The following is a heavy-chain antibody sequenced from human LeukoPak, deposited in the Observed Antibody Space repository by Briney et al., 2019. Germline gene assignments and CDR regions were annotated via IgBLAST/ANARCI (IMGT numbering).Heavy chain of an antibody. Sequence: SETLSLTCTVSGGSISSSSYYWGWIRQPPGKGLEWIGSIYYSGSTYYNPSLKSRVTISVDTSKNQFSLKLSSVTAADTAVYYCARVIRSDSAHAFDIWGQGTMVTVSS. D-gene: IGHD6-6*01. CDR2: IYYSGST. CDR3: ARVIRSDSAHAFDI. V-gene: IGHV4-39*07. CDR1: GGSISSSSYY. J-gene: IGHJ3*02.